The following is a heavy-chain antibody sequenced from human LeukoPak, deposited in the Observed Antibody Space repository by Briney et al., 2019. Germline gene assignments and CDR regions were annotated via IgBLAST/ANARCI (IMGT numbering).Heavy chain of an antibody. Sequence: GGSLRLSCAASGFTFSNYWMHWVRQAPGKGLVWVSRIKSDGSSTSYADSVKGRFTISRDNAKNTLYLQMNSLRAEDTAVYYCARAVGNSEDFDCWGQGTLVTVSS. CDR2: IKSDGSST. CDR1: GFTFSNYW. D-gene: IGHD4-23*01. V-gene: IGHV3-74*01. CDR3: ARAVGNSEDFDC. J-gene: IGHJ4*02.